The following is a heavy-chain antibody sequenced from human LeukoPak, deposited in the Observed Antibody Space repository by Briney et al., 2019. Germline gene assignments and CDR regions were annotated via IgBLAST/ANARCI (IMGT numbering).Heavy chain of an antibody. CDR3: ASGVSGITGSYRFDY. Sequence: SQTLSLTCTVSGGSISSGDYYWSWIRQPPGKGLEWIGYIYYSGSTYYNPSLKSRVTISVDTSKNQFSLKLSSVTAADTAVYYCASGVSGITGSYRFDYWGQGTLVTVSS. CDR1: GGSISSGDYY. D-gene: IGHD1-20*01. V-gene: IGHV4-30-4*08. J-gene: IGHJ4*02. CDR2: IYYSGST.